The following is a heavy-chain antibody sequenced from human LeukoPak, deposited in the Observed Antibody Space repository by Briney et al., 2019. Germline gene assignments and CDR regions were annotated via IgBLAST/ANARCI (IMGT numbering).Heavy chain of an antibody. V-gene: IGHV3-23*01. CDR2: VSDTGDRT. Sequence: GGSLRPSCATSGIIFSANAMSWVRQTPGKGLEWVSTVSDTGDRTYYADSVKGRFTISRDNSKNRLSLQMNSLRAEDTALYYCARRAYDAFDIWGQGTMVTVSS. CDR1: GIIFSANA. J-gene: IGHJ3*02. CDR3: ARRAYDAFDI.